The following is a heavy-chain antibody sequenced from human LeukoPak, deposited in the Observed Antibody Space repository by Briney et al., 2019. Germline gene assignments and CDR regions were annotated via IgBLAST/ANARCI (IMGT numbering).Heavy chain of an antibody. D-gene: IGHD3-3*01. J-gene: IGHJ6*03. CDR2: INPYNGDT. CDR1: AYTFTTYG. CDR3: ARFWNWEKVRPGGPGLDA. Sequence: ASVKVSCKASAYTFTTYGISWVRQAPGQGLEWMGWINPYNGDTNYAQKLQGRVTMTTDTSTSTAYMELRSLRSDATAVYYCARFWNWEKVRPGGPGLDAGGKGTRATVS. V-gene: IGHV1-18*01.